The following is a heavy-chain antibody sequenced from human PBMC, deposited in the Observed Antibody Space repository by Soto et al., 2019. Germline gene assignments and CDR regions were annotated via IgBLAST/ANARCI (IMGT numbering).Heavy chain of an antibody. CDR3: ARQGFGPLHGLVDV. CDR1: GGSISSYY. CDR2: VHHSWGS. J-gene: IGHJ6*02. V-gene: IGHV4-59*08. D-gene: IGHD3-10*01. Sequence: QVQLQESGPGLVKPSETLSLSCTVSGGSISSYYWSWFRQSPGKRMAWIGYVHHSWGSSYNPSLPCLAAISLDTSKSQFSLKVSSVTATDTAVYYCARQGFGPLHGLVDVWGQGTTVTVSS.